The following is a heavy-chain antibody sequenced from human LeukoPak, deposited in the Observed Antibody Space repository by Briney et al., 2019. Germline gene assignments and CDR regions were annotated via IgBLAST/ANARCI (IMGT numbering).Heavy chain of an antibody. Sequence: GGSLRLSCVASGFTFINYGMTWVRQAPGKGLEWVSAISGSGGSTYYADSVKGRFTISRDNSKNTLYLQMNSLRAEDTAVYFCAKDLYSYSWYGAFDCWGQGTLVTVSS. V-gene: IGHV3-23*01. CDR3: AKDLYSYSWYGAFDC. CDR1: GFTFINYG. J-gene: IGHJ4*02. D-gene: IGHD6-13*01. CDR2: ISGSGGST.